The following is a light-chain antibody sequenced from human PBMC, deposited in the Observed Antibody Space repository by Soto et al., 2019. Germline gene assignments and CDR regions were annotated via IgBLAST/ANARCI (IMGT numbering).Light chain of an antibody. CDR2: DVT. Sequence: QSALTQPASVSGSPGQSITISCTGTSSDVGDNNYVSWYQQHPGKAPKLMIYDVTHRPSGISNRFSDSKSGNTASLTISGLQAEDEADYYCSSYTSISTLDVFGTGTKLTVL. CDR1: SSDVGDNNY. V-gene: IGLV2-14*01. CDR3: SSYTSISTLDV. J-gene: IGLJ1*01.